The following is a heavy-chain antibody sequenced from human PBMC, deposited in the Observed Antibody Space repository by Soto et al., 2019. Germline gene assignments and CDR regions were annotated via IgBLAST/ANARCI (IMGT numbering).Heavy chain of an antibody. CDR2: IIPIFGTA. Sequence: SVKVSCKASGGTFSSYAISRVRQAPGQGLEWMGGIIPIFGTANYAQKFQGRVTITADESTSTAYMELSSLRSEDTAVYYCARGGRHSSSWYYFDYWGQGTLVTVSS. V-gene: IGHV1-69*13. CDR1: GGTFSSYA. D-gene: IGHD6-13*01. J-gene: IGHJ4*02. CDR3: ARGGRHSSSWYYFDY.